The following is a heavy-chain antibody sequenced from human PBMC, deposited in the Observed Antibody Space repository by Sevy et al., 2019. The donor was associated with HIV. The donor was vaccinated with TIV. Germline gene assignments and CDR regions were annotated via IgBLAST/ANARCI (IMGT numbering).Heavy chain of an antibody. D-gene: IGHD2-21*02. V-gene: IGHV4-38-2*02. CDR3: ARASAGDRVDYYGMDV. Sequence: SETLSLTCTVSGFSISSGYYWGWIRQSPEKGLEWIGNIYHSGRTYYKPSLKSRVTISVDTSKNQFSLKLISVTAADTAEYYCARASAGDRVDYYGMDVWGQGTTVTVSS. CDR1: GFSISSGYY. CDR2: IYHSGRT. J-gene: IGHJ6*02.